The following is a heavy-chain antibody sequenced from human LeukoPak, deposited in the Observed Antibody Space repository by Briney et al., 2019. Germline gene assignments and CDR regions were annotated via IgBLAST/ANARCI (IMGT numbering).Heavy chain of an antibody. CDR3: ARAEYQLLYAFDI. CDR1: GFTFSSYW. D-gene: IGHD2-2*01. J-gene: IGHJ3*02. CDR2: IKQDGSEK. V-gene: IGHV3-7*01. Sequence: PGGSLRLSCAASGFTFSSYWMSWVRQAPGKGLEWVANIKQDGSEKYYVDSVKGRFTISRDNAKNSLYLQMNSLRAEDTAVYYCARAEYQLLYAFDIWGQGTMVTVSS.